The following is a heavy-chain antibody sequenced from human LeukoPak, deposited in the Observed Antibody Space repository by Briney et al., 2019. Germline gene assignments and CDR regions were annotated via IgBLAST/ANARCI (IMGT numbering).Heavy chain of an antibody. CDR3: ARGGRGSTVTTGYSDY. CDR2: IYSGGST. CDR1: GFTVISNY. Sequence: PGGSLRLSCAASGFTVISNYMSWVRQAPGKGLEWVSVIYSGGSTYYADSVKGRFTISRDNSKNTLYLQMNSLRAEDTAVYYCARGGRGSTVTTGYSDYWGQGTLVTVSS. V-gene: IGHV3-53*01. J-gene: IGHJ4*02. D-gene: IGHD4-17*01.